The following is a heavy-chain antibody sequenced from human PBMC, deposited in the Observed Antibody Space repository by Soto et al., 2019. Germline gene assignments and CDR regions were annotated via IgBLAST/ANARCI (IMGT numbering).Heavy chain of an antibody. CDR2: IGGGGGST. Sequence: VQLLESGGGLVQPGGSLRLSCAASGFTFSNYAMSWVRQAPGKGLEWVSAIGGGGGSTYYADSAKGRFTISRDSSESTLYLQMNSLRAEDTAVYYCAKRRYYDSSGYYYWYYFDDWGQGTLVTVSS. CDR3: AKRRYYDSSGYYYWYYFDD. V-gene: IGHV3-23*01. J-gene: IGHJ4*02. D-gene: IGHD3-22*01. CDR1: GFTFSNYA.